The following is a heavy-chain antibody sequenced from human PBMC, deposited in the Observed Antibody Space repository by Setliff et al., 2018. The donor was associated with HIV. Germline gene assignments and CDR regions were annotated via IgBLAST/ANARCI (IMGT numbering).Heavy chain of an antibody. V-gene: IGHV3-23*01. J-gene: IGHJ5*01. CDR1: GFTFSSYA. Sequence: GGSLRLSCAASGFTFSSYAMTWVRQAPGKGLEWVSGIGGGNTFYADSVKGRFTISRDNSKNTLYLQMNSLRAEDTAVYYCAKGQDGLRYNWFDPWGQGTMVTVSS. CDR2: IGGGNT. CDR3: AKGQDGLRYNWFDP.